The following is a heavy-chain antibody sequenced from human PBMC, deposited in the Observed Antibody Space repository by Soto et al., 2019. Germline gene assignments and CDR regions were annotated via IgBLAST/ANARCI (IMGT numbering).Heavy chain of an antibody. V-gene: IGHV3-48*01. CDR3: ARDLHYAFDI. J-gene: IGHJ3*02. Sequence: EVQLVESGGGLVQPGGSLRLSCAVSGFTFTRNSLNWVRQAPGKGLEWVSHITGSSSNINYADSVKGRFTISRDNAKNSLYLQMNSLRAEDTAVYYCARDLHYAFDIWGQGTMVTVSS. CDR2: ITGSSSNI. CDR1: GFTFTRNS.